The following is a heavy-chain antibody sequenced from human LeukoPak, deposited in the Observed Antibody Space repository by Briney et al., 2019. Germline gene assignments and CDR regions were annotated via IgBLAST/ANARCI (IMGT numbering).Heavy chain of an antibody. V-gene: IGHV1-2*02. Sequence: GASVKVSCKASGYTFTGYYMHWVRQAPGQGLEWMGWINPNSGGTNYAQKFQGRVTMTRDTSISTAYMELSRLRSDDTAVYYCARKLTKSHVSLGYWGQGTLVTVSS. CDR2: INPNSGGT. CDR1: GYTFTGYY. CDR3: ARKLTKSHVSLGY. D-gene: IGHD3-3*01. J-gene: IGHJ4*02.